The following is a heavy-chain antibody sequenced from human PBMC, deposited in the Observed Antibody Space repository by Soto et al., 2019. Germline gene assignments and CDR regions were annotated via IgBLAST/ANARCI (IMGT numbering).Heavy chain of an antibody. D-gene: IGHD6-19*01. Sequence: QVQLVQSGAEVKKPGASVKVSCEASGYTFIDYYMHWVRQAPGQGFEWMGRISPKSGGTNYAQKFQGRVTMTWDKSLNTAYMELSSLMSEDTAVYYCSRPPGYISDWYYFDLWGQGTLVTVSS. V-gene: IGHV1-2*02. CDR3: SRPPGYISDWYYFDL. CDR2: ISPKSGGT. J-gene: IGHJ4*02. CDR1: GYTFIDYY.